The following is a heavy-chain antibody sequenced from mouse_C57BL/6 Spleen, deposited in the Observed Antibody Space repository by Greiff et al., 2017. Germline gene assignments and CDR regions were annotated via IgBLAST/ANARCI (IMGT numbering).Heavy chain of an antibody. D-gene: IGHD3-2*02. CDR3: ARQSSDSSGRGFAY. CDR2: ISSGGSYT. CDR1: GFTFSSYG. Sequence: EVQGVESGGDLVKPGGSLKLSCAASGFTFSSYGMSWVRQTPDKRLEWVATISSGGSYTYYPDSVKGRFTISRDNAKNTLYLQMSSLKSEDTAMYYCARQSSDSSGRGFAYWGQGTLVTVSA. V-gene: IGHV5-6*01. J-gene: IGHJ3*01.